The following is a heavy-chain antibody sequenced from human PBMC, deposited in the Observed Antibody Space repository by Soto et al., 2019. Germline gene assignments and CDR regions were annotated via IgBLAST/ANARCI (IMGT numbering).Heavy chain of an antibody. CDR2: IYSGGYT. Sequence: EVQLVESGGGLIQPGGSLRLSCAVSGFTVSNNYMSWVRQAPGKGLEGVSVIYSGGYTAYGDSVKGRFTISRDNSKNTLYPQIKHRKAEARAVFYRAARAGGGGYWGQGTLVTVSS. CDR3: AARAGGGGY. D-gene: IGHD3-10*01. J-gene: IGHJ4*02. V-gene: IGHV3-53*01. CDR1: GFTVSNNY.